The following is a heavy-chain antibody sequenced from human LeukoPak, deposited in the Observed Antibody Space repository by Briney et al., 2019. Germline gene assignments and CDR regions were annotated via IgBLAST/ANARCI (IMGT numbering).Heavy chain of an antibody. V-gene: IGHV1-69*05. D-gene: IGHD2-15*01. CDR1: GGTFSSYA. J-gene: IGHJ5*02. CDR2: IIPIFGTA. Sequence: ASVKVSCKASGGTFSSYAISWVRQAPVQGLEWMGGIIPIFGTANYAQKFQGRVTITTDESTSTAYMELSSLRSEDTAVYYCARLVALIGNNWFDPWGQGTLVTVSS. CDR3: ARLVALIGNNWFDP.